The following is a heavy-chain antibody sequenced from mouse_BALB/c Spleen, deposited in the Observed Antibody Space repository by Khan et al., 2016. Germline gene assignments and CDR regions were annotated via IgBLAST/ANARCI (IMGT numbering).Heavy chain of an antibody. D-gene: IGHD1-1*01. CDR2: INTYTGEP. Sequence: QIQLVQSGPELKKPGETVRISCKASGYTFTNYGMNWVKQAPGKGLKWMGWINTYTGEPTYADDFKGRFAFSLETSASTAYLQINNLKHEDTATYFCARPDYGRSRGFAYWGQGTLVTVSA. CDR3: ARPDYGRSRGFAY. V-gene: IGHV9-3-1*01. J-gene: IGHJ3*01. CDR1: GYTFTNYG.